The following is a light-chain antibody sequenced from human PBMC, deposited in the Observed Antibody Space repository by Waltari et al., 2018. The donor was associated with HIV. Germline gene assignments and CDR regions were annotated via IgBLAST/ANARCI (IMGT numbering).Light chain of an antibody. J-gene: IGLJ2*01. V-gene: IGLV2-23*02. CDR3: CSYTGSSTFVL. Sequence: QSALTQPASVSGSPGQSITISCTGTSSAVGSYNLVSWYQQHPGKAPKLIIYEVNKRPSGVSNRFSGSKSGNTASLTISGLQAEDEADYYCCSYTGSSTFVLFGGGTKLTVL. CDR1: SSAVGSYNL. CDR2: EVN.